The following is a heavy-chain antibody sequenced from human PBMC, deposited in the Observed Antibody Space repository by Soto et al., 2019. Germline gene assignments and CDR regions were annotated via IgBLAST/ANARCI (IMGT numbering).Heavy chain of an antibody. J-gene: IGHJ4*02. D-gene: IGHD1-26*01. Sequence: GGSLRLSCAASGFTFSSYGMHWVRQAPGKGLEWVAVISYDGSNKYYADSVKGRLTISRDNSKNTLYLQMNSLRAEDTAVYYCAKNGVGGSCFDYWGQGTLVTVSS. V-gene: IGHV3-30*18. CDR1: GFTFSSYG. CDR3: AKNGVGGSCFDY. CDR2: ISYDGSNK.